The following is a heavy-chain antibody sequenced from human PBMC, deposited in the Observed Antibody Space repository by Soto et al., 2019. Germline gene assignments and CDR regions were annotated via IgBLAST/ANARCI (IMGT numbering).Heavy chain of an antibody. CDR1: GFTLGDSY. CDR3: VRGGGGGLFDP. D-gene: IGHD2-15*01. J-gene: IGHJ5*02. V-gene: IGHV3-11*06. Sequence: LRLSCAGSGFTLGDSYMSWIRQAPGKGLEWLSYISPGSRYPAYADSVKGRFTISRDNAKRSLYLQMMSLTAEDTAIYYCVRGGGGGLFDPWGQGTMVTVSS. CDR2: ISPGSRYP.